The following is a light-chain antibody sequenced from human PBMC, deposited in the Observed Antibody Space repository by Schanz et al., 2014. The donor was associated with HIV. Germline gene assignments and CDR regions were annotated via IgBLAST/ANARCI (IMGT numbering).Light chain of an antibody. Sequence: QSALTQPPSASGSPGQSVTISCTGTSSDVGGYNYVSWYQQHPGKAPKIMIYEVSKRPSGVPDRFSGSKSGNTASLIVSGLQAEDEGEYYCSSYAGTNNLWVFGGGTKLTVL. CDR3: SSYAGTNNLWV. J-gene: IGLJ3*02. CDR1: SSDVGGYNY. V-gene: IGLV2-8*01. CDR2: EVS.